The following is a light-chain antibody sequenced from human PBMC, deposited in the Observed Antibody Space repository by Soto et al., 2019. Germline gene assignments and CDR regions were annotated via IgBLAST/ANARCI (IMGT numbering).Light chain of an antibody. Sequence: QSALTQPASVSGSPGQSITISCTGTSSDVGGYNYVSWYQQHPGKAPKFMIYEVSNRPSGVSNRFSGSKSGNTASLTISGLQAEDEADYYCSSYTSSGTLLFGGGPKLTVL. CDR2: EVS. J-gene: IGLJ2*01. V-gene: IGLV2-14*01. CDR3: SSYTSSGTLL. CDR1: SSDVGGYNY.